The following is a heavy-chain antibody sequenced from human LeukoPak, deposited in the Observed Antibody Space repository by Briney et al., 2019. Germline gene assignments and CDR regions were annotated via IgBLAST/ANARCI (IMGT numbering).Heavy chain of an antibody. Sequence: SQTLSLTCAISGDSVSSNSAAWNWFRQSPSRGLEWLGRTYYRSKWYNDYAVSVKSRITINPDTSKNQFSLQLNSVTPEDTAVYYCVRSRSTWFGEVLAAFDIWGQGTTVTVSS. CDR2: TYYRSKWYN. D-gene: IGHD3-10*01. CDR3: VRSRSTWFGEVLAAFDI. V-gene: IGHV6-1*01. J-gene: IGHJ3*02. CDR1: GDSVSSNSAA.